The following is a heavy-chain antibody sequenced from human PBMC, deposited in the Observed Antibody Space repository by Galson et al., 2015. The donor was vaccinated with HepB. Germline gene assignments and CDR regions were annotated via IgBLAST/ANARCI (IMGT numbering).Heavy chain of an antibody. D-gene: IGHD2-21*01. CDR2: INHSGVS. V-gene: IGHV4-34*01. CDR1: GGSFSGYY. Sequence: TLSLTCAVSGGSFSGYYWTWIRQPPGKGLEWIGEINHSGVSNYTMSLKSRVSMSVDTSKNQLSLTLASVTAADTSVYFCARGIYIEGPYYDSWGQGTLVTVSS. J-gene: IGHJ4*02. CDR3: ARGIYIEGPYYDS.